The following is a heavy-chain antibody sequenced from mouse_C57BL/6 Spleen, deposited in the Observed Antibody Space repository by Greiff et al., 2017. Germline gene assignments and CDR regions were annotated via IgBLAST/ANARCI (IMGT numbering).Heavy chain of an antibody. D-gene: IGHD3-3*01. CDR1: GFTFSSYA. CDR3: ARWGREAWFAN. CDR2: ISDGGSYT. V-gene: IGHV5-4*03. J-gene: IGHJ3*01. Sequence: EVKLQESGGGLVKPGGSLKLSCAASGFTFSSYAMSWVRQTPEKRLEWVATISDGGSYTYYPNNVKGRVTISRDNAKNNLYLQMSHLKSEDTAMYYCARWGREAWFANWGQGTLVTVSA.